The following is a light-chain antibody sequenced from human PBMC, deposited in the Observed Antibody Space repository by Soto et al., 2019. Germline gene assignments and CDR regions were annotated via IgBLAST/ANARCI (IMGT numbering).Light chain of an antibody. CDR1: QSFSSSF. Sequence: IVLTQSPGTLSLSPGERATLSCRASQSFSSSFLAWYQQKPGQAPRLLIYGASSRATGIPDRFSGSGSGTDVTLTISRLEPEDFAMYYCQQDGTSPLTFGGGTTVEIK. J-gene: IGKJ4*01. V-gene: IGKV3-20*01. CDR3: QQDGTSPLT. CDR2: GAS.